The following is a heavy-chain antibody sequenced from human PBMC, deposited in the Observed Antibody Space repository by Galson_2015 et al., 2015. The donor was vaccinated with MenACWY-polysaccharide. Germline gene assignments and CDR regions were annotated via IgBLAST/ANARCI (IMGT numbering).Heavy chain of an antibody. J-gene: IGHJ6*03. CDR1: GFPLSGSY. CDR3: ARARTVIISNLPHYYFYMDV. CDR2: IFSSAST. D-gene: IGHD3-22*01. V-gene: IGHV3-53*01. Sequence: SLRLSCAGSGFPLSGSYMSWVRQAPGKGLQWVSVIFSSASTYYADSVKGRFTISRDSSTDMVFLQMDSLRVDDTAVYYCARARTVIISNLPHYYFYMDVWGNGTAVTVSS.